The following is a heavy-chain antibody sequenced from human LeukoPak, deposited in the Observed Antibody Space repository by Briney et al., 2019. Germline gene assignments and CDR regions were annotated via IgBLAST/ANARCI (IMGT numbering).Heavy chain of an antibody. J-gene: IGHJ4*02. CDR2: IHWNSDIV. CDR1: GFTFDDCA. D-gene: IGHD1-1*01. Sequence: GGSLRLSCAASGFTFDDCAMHWVRQAPGKGLEWVSGIHWNSDIVGYADSVKGRFTISRDNAKNSLYLQMNSLRAEDTALYYCAKGTDGSFDLWGQGTLVTVSS. V-gene: IGHV3-9*01. CDR3: AKGTDGSFDL.